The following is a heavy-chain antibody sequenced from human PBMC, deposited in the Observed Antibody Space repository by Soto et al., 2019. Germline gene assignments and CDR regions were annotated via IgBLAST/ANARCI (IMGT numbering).Heavy chain of an antibody. J-gene: IGHJ4*02. CDR3: TTARGY. D-gene: IGHD3-10*01. V-gene: IGHV3-15*07. CDR1: GFTFGNTW. Sequence: EVQLVESGGGLVKPGGSLRLSCAASGFTFGNTWMNWVRQAPGKGLEWVGRIRSKTDGGTTVYAAPVKGRFIISRDDSENTLYLQMNSVKTEDTAVYYCTTARGYWGQGTLVTVSS. CDR2: IRSKTDGGTT.